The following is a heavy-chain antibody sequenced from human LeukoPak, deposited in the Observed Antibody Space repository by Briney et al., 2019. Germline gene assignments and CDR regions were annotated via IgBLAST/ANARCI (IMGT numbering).Heavy chain of an antibody. Sequence: PGGSLRLSCAASGFTFNSYEMNWVRQAPGKGLEWVSSISGSGGSTYYADSVKGRFTISRDNSKNTLYLQMNSLRAEDTAVYYCAKDWDYYGSGSYSDYWSQGTLVTVSS. V-gene: IGHV3-23*01. J-gene: IGHJ4*02. CDR3: AKDWDYYGSGSYSDY. D-gene: IGHD3-10*01. CDR2: ISGSGGST. CDR1: GFTFNSYE.